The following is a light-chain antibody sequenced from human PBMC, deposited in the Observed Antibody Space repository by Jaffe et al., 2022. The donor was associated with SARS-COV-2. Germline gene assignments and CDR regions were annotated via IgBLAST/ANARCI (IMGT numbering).Light chain of an antibody. Sequence: DIVMTQSPLSLPVTPGESASLSCKSSQSLLHSNGFNYLDWYVQKPGQSPQLLIYLGSNRASGVPDRFSGSGSGTDFTLKIGRVEAEDVGVYYCMQGLQTWTFGQGTKVEIK. V-gene: IGKV2-28*01. CDR1: QSLLHSNGFNY. J-gene: IGKJ1*01. CDR2: LGS. CDR3: MQGLQTWT.